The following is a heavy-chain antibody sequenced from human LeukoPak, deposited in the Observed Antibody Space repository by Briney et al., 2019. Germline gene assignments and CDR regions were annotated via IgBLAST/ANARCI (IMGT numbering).Heavy chain of an antibody. CDR2: ISTYNGDR. J-gene: IGHJ6*02. CDR1: GYTFSTYG. V-gene: IGHV1-18*01. CDR3: VRGDWMDV. Sequence: ASVKVSCKASGYTFSTYGIGWVRQAPGQGLEWIGRISTYNGDRHYAQKMQGRVTMTTDTSASTAYMELRSLRSDDTAVYYCVRGDWMDVWGQGTTVTVSS. D-gene: IGHD3-9*01.